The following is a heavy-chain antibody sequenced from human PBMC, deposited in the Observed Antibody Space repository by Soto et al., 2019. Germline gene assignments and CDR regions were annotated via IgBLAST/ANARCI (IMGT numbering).Heavy chain of an antibody. Sequence: QVQLVQSGAEVKKPGASVKVSCKASGYTFTSYGISWVRQAPGQGLEWMGWISAYNGNTNYAQKVQGRVTMTTDTSTSTAYMELRSLRSDDTAVYYCARESALVLSSSWYYFDYWGQGTLVTVSS. CDR2: ISAYNGNT. CDR3: ARESALVLSSSWYYFDY. D-gene: IGHD6-13*01. CDR1: GYTFTSYG. V-gene: IGHV1-18*01. J-gene: IGHJ4*02.